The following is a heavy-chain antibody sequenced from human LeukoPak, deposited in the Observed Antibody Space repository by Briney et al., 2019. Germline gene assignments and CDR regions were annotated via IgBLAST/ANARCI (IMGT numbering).Heavy chain of an antibody. CDR2: ISWNSGSI. Sequence: PGRSLRLSCAASGFTFDDYAMHWVRQAPGKGLEWVSGISWNSGSIGYADSVKGRFTISRDNAKNSLYLQMNSLRAEDTASYYCAKDINLGITMVRGEGYFDYWGQGTLVTVSS. CDR1: GFTFDDYA. D-gene: IGHD3-10*01. V-gene: IGHV3-9*01. CDR3: AKDINLGITMVRGEGYFDY. J-gene: IGHJ4*02.